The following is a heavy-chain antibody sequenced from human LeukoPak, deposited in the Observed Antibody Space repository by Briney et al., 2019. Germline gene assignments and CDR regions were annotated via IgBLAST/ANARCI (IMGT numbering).Heavy chain of an antibody. CDR1: GFTFSSYG. J-gene: IGHJ4*02. CDR2: IWYHGSNK. CDR3: ARDYYGSGSYPDY. Sequence: GGSLRLSCAASGFTFSSYGMHWVRQAPGKGLEWVAAIWYHGSNKYYADSVKGRFTISRDNSKNTLYLQMNSLRAEDTAVYYCARDYYGSGSYPDYWGQGTLVTVSS. D-gene: IGHD3-10*01. V-gene: IGHV3-33*01.